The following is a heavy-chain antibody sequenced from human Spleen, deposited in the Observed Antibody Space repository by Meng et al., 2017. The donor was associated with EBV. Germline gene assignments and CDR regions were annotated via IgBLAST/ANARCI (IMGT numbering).Heavy chain of an antibody. D-gene: IGHD5-18*01. Sequence: QLQLQGSGSGMVKPSQNLSLTCAVSGVAISSGGYSWSWIRQPPGKGLEWIGYMHHSGSTYNNPSLKSRVTISVDRSKNQFSLKLSSVTAADTAVYYCAGGPTAMVTYFDYWGQGTLVTVSS. J-gene: IGHJ4*02. CDR1: GVAISSGGYS. CDR3: AGGPTAMVTYFDY. CDR2: MHHSGST. V-gene: IGHV4-30-2*01.